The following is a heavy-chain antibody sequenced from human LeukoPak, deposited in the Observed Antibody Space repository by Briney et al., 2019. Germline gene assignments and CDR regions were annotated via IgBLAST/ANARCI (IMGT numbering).Heavy chain of an antibody. J-gene: IGHJ4*02. V-gene: IGHV1-2*02. D-gene: IGHD2-15*01. Sequence: ASVKVSCKASGYTFTGYYMHWERQAPGQGLEWMGWINPNSGGTNYAQKFQGRVTMTRDTSISTAYMELSRLRSDDTAVYYCARGYCSGGSCYDFDYWGQGTLVTVSS. CDR1: GYTFTGYY. CDR3: ARGYCSGGSCYDFDY. CDR2: INPNSGGT.